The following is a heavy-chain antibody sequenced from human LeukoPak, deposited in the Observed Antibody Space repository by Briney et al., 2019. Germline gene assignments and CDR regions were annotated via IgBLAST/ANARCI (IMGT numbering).Heavy chain of an antibody. CDR2: ISGSGGST. D-gene: IGHD3-10*02. Sequence: GGSLRLSCAASGFTFSSYAMSWVRQAPGQGLEWVSAISGSGGSTYYADSVKGRFTISRDNAKNSLYLQMNSLRAEDTAVYYCAELGITMIGGVWGKGTTVTISS. CDR3: AELGITMIGGV. CDR1: GFTFSSYA. J-gene: IGHJ6*04. V-gene: IGHV3-23*01.